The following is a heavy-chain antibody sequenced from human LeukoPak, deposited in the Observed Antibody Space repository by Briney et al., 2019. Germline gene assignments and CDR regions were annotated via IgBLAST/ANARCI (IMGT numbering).Heavy chain of an antibody. V-gene: IGHV4-34*01. CDR1: GGSFSGYY. Sequence: SETLSLTCAVYGGSFSGYYWNWIRQPPGKGLEWIGEINNSGSTNYNPSLKSRVTISRDTSKNQFSLKLSSVTATDTAVYYCARGRAFFDWGQGTLVTVSS. CDR3: ARGRAFFD. D-gene: IGHD3-3*02. J-gene: IGHJ1*01. CDR2: INNSGST.